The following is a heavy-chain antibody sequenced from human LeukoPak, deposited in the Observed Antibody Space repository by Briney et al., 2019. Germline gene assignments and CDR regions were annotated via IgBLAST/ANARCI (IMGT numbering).Heavy chain of an antibody. J-gene: IGHJ4*02. Sequence: SETLSLTCAVYGGSFSGYYWSWIRQPPGKGLEWIGEINHSGSTNYNPSLKSRVTISVDTSKHQFPRKLSSVTAADTAVYYCAITGYSSSWYYFDYRGQGTLVTVPS. CDR3: AITGYSSSWYYFDY. V-gene: IGHV4-34*01. D-gene: IGHD6-13*01. CDR2: INHSGST. CDR1: GGSFSGYY.